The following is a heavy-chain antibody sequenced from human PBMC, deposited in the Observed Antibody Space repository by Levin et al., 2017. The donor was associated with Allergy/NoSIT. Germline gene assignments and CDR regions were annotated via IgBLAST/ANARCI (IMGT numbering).Heavy chain of an antibody. CDR1: EYTFISHY. Sequence: ASVKVSCKASEYTFISHYVHWVRQAPGQGLEWMGIINPSAGSTSYAQKFQGRVTMTRDTSTSTPYMELSSLRSEDAAVYYCASWRGRGYDLWGGPLDDWGQGTLVTVSS. CDR2: INPSAGST. D-gene: IGHD3-3*01. V-gene: IGHV1-46*01. J-gene: IGHJ4*02. CDR3: ASWRGRGYDLWGGPLDD.